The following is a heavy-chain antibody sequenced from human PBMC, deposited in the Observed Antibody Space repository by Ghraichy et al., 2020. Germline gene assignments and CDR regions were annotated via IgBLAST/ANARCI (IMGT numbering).Heavy chain of an antibody. Sequence: GGSLRLSCAASGFTFSNYGMHWVRQAPGKGLEWVAVIWYDGSQTYYVDSVKGRFTMSRDNSKNTLYLEMNNLEVDDTALYYCARRRSGYIDYWGQGTLVTVTS. V-gene: IGHV3-33*01. CDR1: GFTFSNYG. CDR2: IWYDGSQT. CDR3: ARRRSGYIDY. J-gene: IGHJ4*02. D-gene: IGHD6-19*01.